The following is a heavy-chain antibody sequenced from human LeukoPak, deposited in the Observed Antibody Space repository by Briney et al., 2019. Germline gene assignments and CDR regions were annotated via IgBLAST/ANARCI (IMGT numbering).Heavy chain of an antibody. Sequence: NSSETLSLTCTVSGGSISSYYWSWIRQPAEKGLEWIGRIYTSRNTNYNPSLKSRVTMSVDTSENQFSLKLSSVTAADTAVYYCARGGATLDYWGQGILVTVSS. CDR3: ARGGATLDY. J-gene: IGHJ4*02. D-gene: IGHD5-12*01. CDR1: GGSISSYY. CDR2: IYTSRNT. V-gene: IGHV4-4*07.